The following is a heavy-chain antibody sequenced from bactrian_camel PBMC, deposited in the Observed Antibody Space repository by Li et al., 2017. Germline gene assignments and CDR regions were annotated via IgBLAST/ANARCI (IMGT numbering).Heavy chain of an antibody. J-gene: IGHJ4*01. CDR1: GFRFRDYP. V-gene: IGHV3S42*01. D-gene: IGHD3*01. CDR2: IDYSGTLT. Sequence: DVQLVESGGDLVQPGGSLRLSCTASGFRFRDYPVSWVRQAPEKGLEWVAQIDYSGTLTRYHSSVKGRFTISRDNAKDTLYLQMNSLKIEDTAVYYCALGSSRQATMTARGKGTQVTVS.